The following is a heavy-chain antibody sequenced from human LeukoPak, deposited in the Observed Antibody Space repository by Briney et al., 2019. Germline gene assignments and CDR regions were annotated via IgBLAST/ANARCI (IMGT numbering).Heavy chain of an antibody. J-gene: IGHJ4*02. Sequence: ASVKVSCKAFGYTFTKEAISWVRQAPGQGLEWMGWISAYNGNTNYAQKLQGRVTMTTDTSTSTAYMELRSLRSDDTAVYYCARDDYGGNLDYWGQGTLVTVSS. V-gene: IGHV1-18*01. CDR2: ISAYNGNT. CDR1: GYTFTKEA. CDR3: ARDDYGGNLDY. D-gene: IGHD4-23*01.